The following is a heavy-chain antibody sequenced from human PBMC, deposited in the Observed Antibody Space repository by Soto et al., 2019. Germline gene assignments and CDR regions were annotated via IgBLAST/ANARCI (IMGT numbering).Heavy chain of an antibody. D-gene: IGHD2-21*01. CDR1: GFTFSSYA. V-gene: IGHV3-64*01. J-gene: IGHJ6*02. CDR3: ARRIPFGYGMDV. CDR2: ITSNGGNT. Sequence: EVQLVESGGGLVQPGGSLRLSCAASGFTFSSYAMHWVRQAPGKGLEYVSVITSNGGNTDYASSVKGRFTISRDNSKNTLDLQMGSLRAEDMAVYYCARRIPFGYGMDVWGQGTTVTVSS.